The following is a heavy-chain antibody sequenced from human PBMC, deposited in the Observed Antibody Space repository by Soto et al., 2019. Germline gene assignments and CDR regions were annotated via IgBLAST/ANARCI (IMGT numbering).Heavy chain of an antibody. CDR1: GFTFSSYA. Sequence: EVQLLESGGGLVQPGGSLRLSCAASGFTFSSYAMSWVRQAPGKGLEWVSAISGSGGSTYYADSVKGRFTISRDNSKNTLYLQMNSLRAEDTAVYYCASGRLRTYYCDYWGQGTLVTVSS. CDR3: ASGRLRTYYCDY. D-gene: IGHD5-12*01. V-gene: IGHV3-23*01. J-gene: IGHJ4*02. CDR2: ISGSGGST.